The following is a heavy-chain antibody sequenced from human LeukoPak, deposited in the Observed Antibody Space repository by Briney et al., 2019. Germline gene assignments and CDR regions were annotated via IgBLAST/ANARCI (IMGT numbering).Heavy chain of an antibody. D-gene: IGHD1-26*01. J-gene: IGHJ5*02. Sequence: PGRSLRLSCAASGFTFSNAWMSWVRQAPGKGLEWVGRIKSKIDGGTTDYAAPVKGRFTISRDDSKNTLYLQMNSLKTEDTAVYYCTRETVFDNWGQGTLVTVSS. CDR1: GFTFSNAW. CDR2: IKSKIDGGTT. V-gene: IGHV3-15*01. CDR3: TRETVFDN.